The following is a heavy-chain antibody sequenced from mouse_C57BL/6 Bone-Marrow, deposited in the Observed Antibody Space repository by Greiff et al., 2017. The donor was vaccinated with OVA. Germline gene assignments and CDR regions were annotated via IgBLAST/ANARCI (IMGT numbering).Heavy chain of an antibody. J-gene: IGHJ4*01. CDR1: GYTFTDYY. CDR2: INPNNGGT. V-gene: IGHV1-26*01. Sequence: EVQLQQSGPELVKPGASVKISCKASGYTFTDYYMNWVKQSHGKSLEWIGDINPNNGGTSYNQKFKGKATLTVDKSSSTAYMELRSLTSEDSAVYYCARRGGKDYAMDYWGQGTSVTVSS. CDR3: ARRGGKDYAMDY.